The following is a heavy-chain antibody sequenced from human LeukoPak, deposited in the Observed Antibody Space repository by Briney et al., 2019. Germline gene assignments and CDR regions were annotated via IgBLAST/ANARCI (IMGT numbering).Heavy chain of an antibody. CDR1: GCFMNSYY. CDR3: ARHLCLQPFDY. J-gene: IGHJ4*02. D-gene: IGHD1-1*01. CDR2: IYYSGST. V-gene: IGHV4-59*08. Sequence: PSETLSLTCSVSGCFMNSYYWSWIRQSPGKGLEWIGYIYYSGSTNYNPSLKSRVTISVDTSKNQFSLKLSSVTAADTAVYFCARHLCLQPFDYWRQGTLVTVSS.